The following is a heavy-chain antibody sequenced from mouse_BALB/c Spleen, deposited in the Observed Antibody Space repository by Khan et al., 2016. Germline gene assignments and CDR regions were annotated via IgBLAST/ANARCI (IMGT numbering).Heavy chain of an antibody. J-gene: IGHJ3*01. CDR1: GYTFSSYW. CDR3: ARGGAWRPTGAY. CDR2: ILPGSGST. V-gene: IGHV1-9*01. Sequence: QVQLQQSGAELMKPGASVKISCKATGYTFSSYWIEWVKQRPGHGLEWIGEILPGSGSTNYNEKFKGKATFTADTSSNTAYMQLSSLTSEDSAVYYCARGGAWRPTGAYWGQGTRVTVAA. D-gene: IGHD1-1*01.